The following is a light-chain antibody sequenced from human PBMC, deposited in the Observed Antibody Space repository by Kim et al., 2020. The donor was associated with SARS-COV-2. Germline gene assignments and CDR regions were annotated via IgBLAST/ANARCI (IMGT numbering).Light chain of an antibody. V-gene: IGKV3-11*01. Sequence: GESATLSCRASQSVSSYLAWYQQKPGQAPRLLIYDASNRATGIPARFSGSGSGTDFTLTISSLEPEDFAVYYCQQRSNWPPRGITFGPGTKVDIK. CDR3: QQRSNWPPRGIT. J-gene: IGKJ3*01. CDR2: DAS. CDR1: QSVSSY.